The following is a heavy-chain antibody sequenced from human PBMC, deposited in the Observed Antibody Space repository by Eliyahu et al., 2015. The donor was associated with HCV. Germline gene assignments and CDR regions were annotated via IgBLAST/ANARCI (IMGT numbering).Heavy chain of an antibody. J-gene: IGHJ6*02. D-gene: IGHD6-13*01. Sequence: QLQLQESGPGLVKPSETLSLTCTVSGGSISSSSYYWGWIRQPPGKGLEWIGSIYYSGSTYYNPSLKSRVTISVDTSKNQFSLKLSSVTAADTAVYYCARHFTGSSWRYYYYGMDVWGQGTTVTVSS. CDR1: GGSISSSSYY. CDR2: IYYSGST. CDR3: ARHFTGSSWRYYYYGMDV. V-gene: IGHV4-39*01.